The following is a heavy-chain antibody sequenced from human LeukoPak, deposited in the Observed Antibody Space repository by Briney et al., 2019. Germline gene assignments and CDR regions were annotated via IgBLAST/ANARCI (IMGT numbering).Heavy chain of an antibody. CDR2: IIPIFGTA. Sequence: SVKVSCKASGGTFSSYAISWVRQAPGQGLEWMGGIIPIFGTANYAQKFQGRVTITADKSTSTAYMELSSLRSEDTAVYYCARDGRAYYDSSGYQSIDYWGQGTLVTVSS. CDR3: ARDGRAYYDSSGYQSIDY. D-gene: IGHD3-22*01. CDR1: GGTFSSYA. J-gene: IGHJ4*02. V-gene: IGHV1-69*06.